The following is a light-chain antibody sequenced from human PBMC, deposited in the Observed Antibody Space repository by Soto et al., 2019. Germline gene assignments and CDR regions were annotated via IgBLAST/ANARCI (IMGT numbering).Light chain of an antibody. CDR2: CVS. V-gene: IGKV3-20*01. Sequence: DIVLSHSPCTLSLSPLERATLSFMAIQIVSSNHLSCYQQKPGQSPSLLIYCVSSRATGIPVRFSGSGSETDFTLTITRLEPEDFAVYYCQQYSSSRTFGQGTKVDI. J-gene: IGKJ1*01. CDR3: QQYSSSRT. CDR1: QIVSSNH.